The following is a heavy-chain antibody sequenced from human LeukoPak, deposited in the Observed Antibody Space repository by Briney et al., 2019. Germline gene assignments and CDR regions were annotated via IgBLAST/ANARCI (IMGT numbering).Heavy chain of an antibody. CDR2: IYYSGST. CDR1: GGSISSSSYY. V-gene: IGHV4-61*05. D-gene: IGHD6-6*01. CDR3: ARASSYYYYYMDV. Sequence: SETLSLTCTVSGGSISSSSYYWGWLRQPPGKGLEWIVYIYYSGSTNYNPSLKSRFTISVDTSKNQFSLKLSSVTAADTAVYYCARASSYYYYYMDVWGKGTTVTISS. J-gene: IGHJ6*03.